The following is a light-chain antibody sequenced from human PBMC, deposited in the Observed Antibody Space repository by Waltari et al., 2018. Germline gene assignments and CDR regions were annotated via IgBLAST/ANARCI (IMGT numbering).Light chain of an antibody. V-gene: IGKV3-20*01. Sequence: EIVLTQSPGTLSLSPGERATLSCRASQSLGIRYLAWYQQRPGQAPRLLIFGTSARATGIPDRFTGSGSGTEFTLTISRLETEDFAFYHCLQYGTSSPWTFGQGTKV. CDR1: QSLGIRY. CDR2: GTS. J-gene: IGKJ1*01. CDR3: LQYGTSSPWT.